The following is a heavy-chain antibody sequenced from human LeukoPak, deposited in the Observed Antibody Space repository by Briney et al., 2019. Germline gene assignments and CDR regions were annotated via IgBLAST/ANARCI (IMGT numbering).Heavy chain of an antibody. Sequence: GESLKISCKGSGYSFTSYCIGWVRQMPGKGLEGMGIIYPGDSDTRYSPPFQGQVTISADKSISTAYLQWSSLKPSDTAMYYCARRVAAAGYNWFDPWGQGTLVTVSS. CDR3: ARRVAAAGYNWFDP. CDR1: GYSFTSYC. V-gene: IGHV5-51*01. J-gene: IGHJ5*02. D-gene: IGHD6-13*01. CDR2: IYPGDSDT.